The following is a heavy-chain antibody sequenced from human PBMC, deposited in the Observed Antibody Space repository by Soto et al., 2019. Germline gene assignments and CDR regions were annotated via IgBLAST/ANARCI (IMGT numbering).Heavy chain of an antibody. Sequence: SETLSLTCAVYGGSFSGYYWSWIRQPPGKGLEWIGEINHSGSTNYNPSLKSRVTISVDTSKNQFSLKLSSVTAADTAVYYCARVGPLRGYSYGYLGYWGQGTLVTVSS. V-gene: IGHV4-34*01. CDR1: GGSFSGYY. CDR3: ARVGPLRGYSYGYLGY. J-gene: IGHJ4*02. D-gene: IGHD5-18*01. CDR2: INHSGST.